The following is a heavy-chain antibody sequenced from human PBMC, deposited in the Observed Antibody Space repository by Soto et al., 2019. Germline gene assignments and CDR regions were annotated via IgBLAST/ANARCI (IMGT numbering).Heavy chain of an antibody. D-gene: IGHD3-10*01. V-gene: IGHV1-69*02. CDR1: GGTFSSYT. CDR3: ARAHYYGSGSYYNAFSPEY. J-gene: IGHJ4*02. Sequence: SVKVSCKASGGTFSSYTISWVRQAPGQGLEWMGRIIPILGIANYAQKFQGRVTITADKSTSTAYMELSSLRSEDTAVYYCARAHYYGSGSYYNAFSPEYWGQGTLVTVSS. CDR2: IIPILGIA.